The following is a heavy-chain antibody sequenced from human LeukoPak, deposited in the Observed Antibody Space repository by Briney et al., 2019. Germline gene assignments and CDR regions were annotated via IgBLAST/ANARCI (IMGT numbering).Heavy chain of an antibody. Sequence: GGSLRLSCAASGFTFSNYGMHWVRQAPGKGLEWVALIRYDGSKKDYADSVKGRSTISRDNSKNTLHLQLNSLRAEDTAVYYCAKSRVGYDYWGQGTLVTVSS. J-gene: IGHJ4*02. D-gene: IGHD2-2*01. CDR2: IRYDGSKK. V-gene: IGHV3-30*02. CDR1: GFTFSNYG. CDR3: AKSRVGYDY.